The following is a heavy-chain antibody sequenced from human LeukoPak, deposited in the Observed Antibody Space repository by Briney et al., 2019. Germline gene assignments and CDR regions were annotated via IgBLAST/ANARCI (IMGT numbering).Heavy chain of an antibody. J-gene: IGHJ5*02. V-gene: IGHV1-69*05. D-gene: IGHD1-7*01. Sequence: SVKVSCKGSGGTFCSDAISRVRQAPGQGLEWMGRIIPIFGTANYAQKFQGRVTITTDESTSTAYMELSSLRSVDTAVYYCVLEGNWNYIARLGITGFDPWGQGTLVTVSS. CDR3: VLEGNWNYIARLGITGFDP. CDR2: IIPIFGTA. CDR1: GGTFCSDA.